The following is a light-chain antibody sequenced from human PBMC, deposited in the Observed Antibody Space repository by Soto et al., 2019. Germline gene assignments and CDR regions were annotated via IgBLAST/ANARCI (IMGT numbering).Light chain of an antibody. CDR2: DNN. V-gene: IGLV1-40*01. CDR3: QSYDSSLSGHVI. CDR1: SSNIGAGYD. J-gene: IGLJ2*01. Sequence: QSVLTQPPSVSGAPGQRVTISCTGNSSNIGAGYDVHWYQQLPGTAPKLLIYDNNHRPSGVPDRFSGSKSGTSASLAITGLQAEDEADYYCQSYDSSLSGHVIFGGGTKLTVL.